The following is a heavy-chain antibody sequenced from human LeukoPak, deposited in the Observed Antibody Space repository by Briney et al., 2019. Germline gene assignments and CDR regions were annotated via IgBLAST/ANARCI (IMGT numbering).Heavy chain of an antibody. V-gene: IGHV4-59*08. D-gene: IGHD3-16*01. CDR1: GGSISSYY. J-gene: IGHJ3*02. Sequence: PSETLSLTCTVSGGSISSYYWSWIRQPPGKGLEWIGYIYYSGSTNYNPSLKSRVTISVDTSKNQFSLKLSSVIAADTAVYYCARHIDWGNIGAFDIWGQGTMVTVSS. CDR2: IYYSGST. CDR3: ARHIDWGNIGAFDI.